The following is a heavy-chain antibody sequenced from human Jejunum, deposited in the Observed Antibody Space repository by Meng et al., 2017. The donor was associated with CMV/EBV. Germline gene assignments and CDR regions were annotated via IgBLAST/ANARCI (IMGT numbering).Heavy chain of an antibody. Sequence: CAASGFTFSNAWMTWVRQAPGKGLEWVGRVKSEIDGATTDYAAPVKGRFTISRDDSKNTVYMQLNSLKSEDTGVYYCTTGGVVGSWGQGTLVTVSS. CDR2: VKSEIDGATT. J-gene: IGHJ4*02. CDR1: GFTFSNAW. CDR3: TTGGVVGS. D-gene: IGHD2-21*01. V-gene: IGHV3-15*01.